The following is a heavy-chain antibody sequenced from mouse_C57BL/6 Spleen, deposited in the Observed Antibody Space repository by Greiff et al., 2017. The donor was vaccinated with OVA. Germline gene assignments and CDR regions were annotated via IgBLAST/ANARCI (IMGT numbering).Heavy chain of an antibody. J-gene: IGHJ1*03. CDR3: ARSSSSYWYFDV. V-gene: IGHV7-3*01. CDR1: GFTFTDYY. D-gene: IGHD1-1*01. CDR2: IRHKANGYTT. Sequence: EVQGVESGGGLVQPGGSLSLSCAASGFTFTDYYMSWVRQPPGQALEWLGFIRHKANGYTTEYSASVKGRFTISRDNSQSILYLQMNALRAEDSATYYCARSSSSYWYFDVWGTGTTVTVSS.